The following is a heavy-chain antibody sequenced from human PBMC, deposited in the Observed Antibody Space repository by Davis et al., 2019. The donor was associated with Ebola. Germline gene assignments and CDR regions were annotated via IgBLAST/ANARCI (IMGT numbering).Heavy chain of an antibody. Sequence: GESLKISCAASGFTFSRYWMHWVRQAPGKGLVYVSRISSDGGITSYADSVKGRFTISRDNAKNTLYLQMNSLRDEDTAVYYCARGTHYAHDYWGQGTLATVSS. J-gene: IGHJ4*02. CDR3: ARGTHYAHDY. CDR1: GFTFSRYW. CDR2: ISSDGGIT. D-gene: IGHD2-2*01. V-gene: IGHV3-74*01.